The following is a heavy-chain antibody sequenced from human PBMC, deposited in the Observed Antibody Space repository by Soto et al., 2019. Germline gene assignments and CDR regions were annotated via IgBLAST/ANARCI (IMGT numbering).Heavy chain of an antibody. CDR3: AKDLRHSLQWLVPRRKDAFDI. CDR2: ISGSGGST. V-gene: IGHV3-23*01. CDR1: GFTFSSYA. Sequence: PGGSLRLSCAASGFTFSSYAMSWVHQAPGKGLEWVSAISGSGGSTYYADSVKGRFTISRDNSKNTLYLQMNSLRAEDTAVYYCAKDLRHSLQWLVPRRKDAFDIWGQGTMVTVSS. D-gene: IGHD6-19*01. J-gene: IGHJ3*02.